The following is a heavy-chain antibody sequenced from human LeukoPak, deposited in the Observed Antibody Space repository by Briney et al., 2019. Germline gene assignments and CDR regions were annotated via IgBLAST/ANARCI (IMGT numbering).Heavy chain of an antibody. V-gene: IGHV1-46*01. J-gene: IGHJ4*02. CDR2: INPSGGST. CDR1: GYTFTSYG. CDR3: ARTYSGYDYGY. D-gene: IGHD5-12*01. Sequence: ASVKVSCKASGYTFTSYGISWVRQAPGQGLEWMGIINPSGGSTSYAQKFQGRVTMTRDTSTGTVYMELSSLRSEDTAVYYCARTYSGYDYGYWGQGTLVTVSS.